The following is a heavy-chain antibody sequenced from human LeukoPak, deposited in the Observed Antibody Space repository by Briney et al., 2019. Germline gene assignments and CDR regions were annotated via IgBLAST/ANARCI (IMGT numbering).Heavy chain of an antibody. CDR1: GGTFSSYA. Sequence: SVKVSCKASGGTFSSYAISWVRQAPGQGLEWMGGIIPIFGTANYAQKFQGRVTITADKSTSTAYMELSSLRSEDTAVYFCARMRSIAARPTDYWGQGTLVTVSS. V-gene: IGHV1-69*06. D-gene: IGHD6-6*01. J-gene: IGHJ4*02. CDR3: ARMRSIAARPTDY. CDR2: IIPIFGTA.